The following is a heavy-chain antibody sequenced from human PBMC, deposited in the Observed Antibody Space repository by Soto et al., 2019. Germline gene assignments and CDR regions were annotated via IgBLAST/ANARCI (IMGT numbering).Heavy chain of an antibody. CDR1: GFTFSSYS. V-gene: IGHV3-21*01. CDR3: ARRDPGAYFQH. CDR2: ISSTSSYI. D-gene: IGHD1-26*01. J-gene: IGHJ1*01. Sequence: GGSLRLSCAASGFTFSSYSMNLVRQAPGKGLGCVSSISSTSSYIYSADSVKGRFTISRDNAKHSLYLQMNSLRAEDTAIYYSARRDPGAYFQHWGQGTLVTVCS.